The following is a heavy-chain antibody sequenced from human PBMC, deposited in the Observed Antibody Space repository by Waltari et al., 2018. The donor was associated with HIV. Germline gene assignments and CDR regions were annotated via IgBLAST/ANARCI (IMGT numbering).Heavy chain of an antibody. J-gene: IGHJ4*02. D-gene: IGHD3-22*01. CDR1: GLPVSSNY. CDR3: ASSPSSGTRNDY. CDR2: IYIGGST. Sequence: EVQLVETGGGLIQPGGSLRLSCAASGLPVSSNYMSWVRQAPGKGLEWVSVIYIGGSTYYADSVKGRFTISRDNSKNALYLRMNSLRAEDTAVYYCASSPSSGTRNDYWGQGTLVTVSS. V-gene: IGHV3-53*02.